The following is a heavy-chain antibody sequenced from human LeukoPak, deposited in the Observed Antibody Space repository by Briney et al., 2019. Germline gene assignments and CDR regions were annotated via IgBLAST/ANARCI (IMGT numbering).Heavy chain of an antibody. CDR1: GFTFRDFS. V-gene: IGHV3-23*01. D-gene: IGHD2-2*01. CDR3: ARSRYCSSTSCYRLGYFDY. Sequence: GGSLRLSCVASGFTFRDFSISWVRQAPGKGLEWVSVISNGGDHTHYADSVKGRFAISRDNSKNTLYLQMNSLRAEDTAVYYCARSRYCSSTSCYRLGYFDYWGQGTLVTVSS. CDR2: ISNGGDHT. J-gene: IGHJ4*02.